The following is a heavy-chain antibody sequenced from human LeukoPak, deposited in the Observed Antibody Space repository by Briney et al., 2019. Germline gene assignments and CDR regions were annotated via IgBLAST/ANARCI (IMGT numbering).Heavy chain of an antibody. CDR3: ARDRVYCGSTSCYAYYFDY. Sequence: GGSLRLSCAASGFSFSSYWMHWVRQAPGKGLVWVSRINSDGSITTYADSVRGRFTISRDNAKNTLYLQMNSLRAEDTAVYYCARDRVYCGSTSCYAYYFDYWGQGTLVTVSS. D-gene: IGHD2-2*01. J-gene: IGHJ4*02. CDR1: GFSFSSYW. CDR2: INSDGSIT. V-gene: IGHV3-74*01.